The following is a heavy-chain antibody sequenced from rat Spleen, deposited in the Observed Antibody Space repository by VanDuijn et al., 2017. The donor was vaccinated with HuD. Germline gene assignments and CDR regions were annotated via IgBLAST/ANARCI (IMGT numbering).Heavy chain of an antibody. CDR2: ISYDGSSI. Sequence: EVQLVESDGGLVQPGRSLKLSCAASGFTFSDYYMAWVRQAPAKGLEWVATISYDGSSINYRDSVKGRFTISRNNAKTTLYLQMSSLRSEDTATYYCSPLPGRNLAYWGQGVVVTVSS. D-gene: IGHD1-4*01. CDR1: GFTFSDYY. J-gene: IGHJ2*01. V-gene: IGHV5-29*01. CDR3: SPLPGRNLAY.